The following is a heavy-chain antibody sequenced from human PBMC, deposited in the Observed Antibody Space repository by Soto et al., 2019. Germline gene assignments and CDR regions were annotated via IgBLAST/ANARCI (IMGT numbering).Heavy chain of an antibody. Sequence: GSLRLSCTVSGFAFNNYGINWVRQAPGKGLEGVSSISKSDYTYYSDSVKGRFTISSDNAKNSVSLQMNTLRVEDTAVYYCAREDSIIIPAVSDYWGQGTLVTVSS. CDR1: GFAFNNYG. CDR3: AREDSIIIPAVSDY. CDR2: ISKSDYT. D-gene: IGHD2-2*01. V-gene: IGHV3-21*01. J-gene: IGHJ4*02.